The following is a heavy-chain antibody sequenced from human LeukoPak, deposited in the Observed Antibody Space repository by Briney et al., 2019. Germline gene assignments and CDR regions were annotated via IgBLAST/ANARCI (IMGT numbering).Heavy chain of an antibody. CDR1: GGSISSGDNY. CDR2: IYYSGST. Sequence: PSETLSLTCTVSGGSISSGDNYWSWIRQPPGKGLEWIGYIYYSGSTYYNPSLKSRVTISVDTSKNQFSLKLSSVTAADTAVYYCARGLSITMIEIDPWGQGTLVTVSS. D-gene: IGHD3-22*01. V-gene: IGHV4-30-4*01. J-gene: IGHJ5*02. CDR3: ARGLSITMIEIDP.